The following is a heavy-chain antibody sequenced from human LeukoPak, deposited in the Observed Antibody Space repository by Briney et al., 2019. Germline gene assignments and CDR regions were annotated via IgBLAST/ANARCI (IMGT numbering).Heavy chain of an antibody. CDR1: GGSISSSTYY. D-gene: IGHD3-16*01. CDR2: MYDSGST. CDR3: ARHEVGGFTYGFSSYGHYFDS. J-gene: IGHJ4*02. V-gene: IGHV4-39*01. Sequence: SETLSLTCTVSGGSISSSTYYWGWIRQPPGKGLEWFGSMYDSGSTYFNPSLKSRVTISVDTSKNPFSLNLSSATAADTALYYCARHEVGGFTYGFSSYGHYFDSWGQGTLVTVSS.